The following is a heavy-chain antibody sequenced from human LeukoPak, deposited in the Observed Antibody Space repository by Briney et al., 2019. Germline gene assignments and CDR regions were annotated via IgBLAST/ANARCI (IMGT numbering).Heavy chain of an antibody. Sequence: GGSLRLSCAASGFTFSSYAMSWVRQAPGKGLEWDSAISGSGGSNYYADSVKGRFTISRDNSKNTLYLQMNSLRAEDTAVYYCAKDIVVVPAAHDYFDYWGQGTLVTVSS. CDR1: GFTFSSYA. V-gene: IGHV3-23*01. J-gene: IGHJ4*02. CDR2: ISGSGGSN. CDR3: AKDIVVVPAAHDYFDY. D-gene: IGHD2-2*01.